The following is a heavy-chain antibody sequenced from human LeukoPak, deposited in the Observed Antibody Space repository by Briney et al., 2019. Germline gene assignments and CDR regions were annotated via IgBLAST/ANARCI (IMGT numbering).Heavy chain of an antibody. CDR2: IWYDGSNK. CDR1: GFTVSSNY. V-gene: IGHV3-33*08. D-gene: IGHD5-12*01. Sequence: GGSLRLSCAASGFTVSSNYMSWVRQAPGKGLEWVAHIWYDGSNKYYADSVKGRFTISRDNSKNTLHLQMDSLRAEDTAVYYCASNSGYESAYWGQGTLVTVSS. J-gene: IGHJ4*02. CDR3: ASNSGYESAY.